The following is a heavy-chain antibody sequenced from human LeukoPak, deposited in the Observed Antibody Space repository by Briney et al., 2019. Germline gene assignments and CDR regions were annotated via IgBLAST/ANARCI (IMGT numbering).Heavy chain of an antibody. CDR1: GVTFSSYA. J-gene: IGHJ4*02. CDR2: ISGSGGST. D-gene: IGHD3-9*01. Sequence: GGSLRLSCAASGVTFSSYAMSWVRQAPGKGLEWVLAISGSGGSTYYADSVKGRFTISRDNSNNTLYLQMNSLRAEDTAVYYCATAILTGYYMSGSYFDYWGQGTLVTVSS. CDR3: ATAILTGYYMSGSYFDY. V-gene: IGHV3-23*01.